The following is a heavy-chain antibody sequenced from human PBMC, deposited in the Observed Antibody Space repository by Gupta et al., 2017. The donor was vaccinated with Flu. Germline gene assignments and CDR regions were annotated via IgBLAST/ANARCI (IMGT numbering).Heavy chain of an antibody. CDR1: GFTFSAYW. CDR3: ARAYSFTSYGVDV. V-gene: IGHV3-74*03. J-gene: IGHJ6*02. Sequence: EVQLVESGGDSVQTGGSLRLSCAASGFTFSAYWMHWVRQVPGKGLVWVSHITSDGSTKTYADSVKGRFHISRDNAKKTMYLQMNSLEVEDTAVYYCARAYSFTSYGVDVWGQGTTVTVSS. CDR2: ITSDGSTK. D-gene: IGHD4-4*01.